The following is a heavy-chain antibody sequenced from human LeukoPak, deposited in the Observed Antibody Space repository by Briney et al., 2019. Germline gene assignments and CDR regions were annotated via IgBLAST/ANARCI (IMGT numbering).Heavy chain of an antibody. CDR2: ISGSGSTT. V-gene: IGHV3-23*01. CDR1: GFTFSSYA. D-gene: IGHD1-1*01. Sequence: RPGGSLRLSCAASGFTFSSYAMSWVRQAPGKGLDWVSAISGSGSTTYSADSVKGRFTISRDNAKNTLFLQMNSLRAEDTAVYYCARRGTGHGMDVWGQGTTVIVSS. CDR3: ARRGTGHGMDV. J-gene: IGHJ6*02.